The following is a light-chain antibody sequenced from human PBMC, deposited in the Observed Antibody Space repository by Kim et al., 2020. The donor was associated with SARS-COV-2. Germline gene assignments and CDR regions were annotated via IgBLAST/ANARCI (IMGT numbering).Light chain of an antibody. Sequence: EIVLTQSPGTLSLSPGERATPSCRASQSISSRYLGWYQQKPGQAPRLLIYGASSRATGIPDRFSGSGSGTDFTLTISRLEPEDFAVYYCQHYGSAPYSFGQGTKLEI. V-gene: IGKV3-20*01. J-gene: IGKJ2*03. CDR1: QSISSRY. CDR3: QHYGSAPYS. CDR2: GAS.